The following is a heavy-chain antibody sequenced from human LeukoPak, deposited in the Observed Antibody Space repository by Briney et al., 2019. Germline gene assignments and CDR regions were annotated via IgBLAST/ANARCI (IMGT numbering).Heavy chain of an antibody. Sequence: SETLSLTCAVSGGSISGYYWTWVRQPPGKGLEWIGYIYSSGSTNYNPSLGSRVTISVDTSKNQFSLKLTSVTAAADGADCCAKRVEQWLGNDALAIWGQGTMVTVSS. J-gene: IGHJ3*02. CDR1: GGSISGYY. D-gene: IGHD6-19*01. CDR3: AKRVEQWLGNDALAI. V-gene: IGHV4-59*01. CDR2: IYSSGST.